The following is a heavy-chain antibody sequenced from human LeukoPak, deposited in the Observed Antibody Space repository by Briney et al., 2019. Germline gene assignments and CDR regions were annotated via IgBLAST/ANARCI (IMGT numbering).Heavy chain of an antibody. CDR3: ARGPILTGYYRS. D-gene: IGHD3-9*01. V-gene: IGHV4-34*01. J-gene: IGHJ4*02. CDR1: GGSFSGYY. CDR2: INHSGST. Sequence: SETLSLTCAVYGGSFSGYYWSWIRQPPGKGLEWIGEINHSGSTNYNPSLKSRVTISVDTSKNQFSLKLSSVTAADTAVYYCARGPILTGYYRSRGQGTLVTVSS.